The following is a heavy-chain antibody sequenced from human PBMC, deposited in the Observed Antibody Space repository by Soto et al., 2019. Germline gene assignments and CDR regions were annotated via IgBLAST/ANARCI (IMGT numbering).Heavy chain of an antibody. CDR2: ISYDGSNK. V-gene: IGHV3-30-3*01. J-gene: IGHJ5*02. D-gene: IGHD2-21*02. CDR3: ARDRPSAYCGGDCYSFLDP. CDR1: GFTFSSYT. Sequence: GGSLRLSCAASGFTFSSYTMHWVRQAPGKGLEWVSLISYDGSNKYYADSVKGRFTISRDISKNTLYLQMNSLRAEDTAIYYCARDRPSAYCGGDCYSFLDPWGQGTLVTVSS.